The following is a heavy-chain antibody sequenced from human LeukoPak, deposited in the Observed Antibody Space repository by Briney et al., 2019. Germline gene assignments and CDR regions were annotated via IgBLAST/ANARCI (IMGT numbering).Heavy chain of an antibody. Sequence: SETLSLTCTVSGGSISNFYWNWIRQPPGKGLEWIGYIYYSGSTYYNPSLKSRVTISVDTSKNQFSLKLSSVTAADTAVYYCARLGLPEGSRYNTDYWGQGILVTVSS. CDR3: ARLGLPEGSRYNTDY. CDR1: GGSISNFY. CDR2: IYYSGST. V-gene: IGHV4-59*12. D-gene: IGHD3-3*01. J-gene: IGHJ4*02.